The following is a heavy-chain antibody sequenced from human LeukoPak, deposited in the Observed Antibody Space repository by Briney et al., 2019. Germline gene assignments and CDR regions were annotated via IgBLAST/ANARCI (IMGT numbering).Heavy chain of an antibody. D-gene: IGHD5-12*01. V-gene: IGHV4-59*01. CDR3: AREKRYSGYDGVYGMDV. J-gene: IGHJ6*02. Sequence: SETLSLTCAVYGGSFSSYYWSWIRQPPGKGLEWIGYIYYSGSTNYNPSLKSRVTISVDTSKNQFSLKLSSVTAADTAVYYCAREKRYSGYDGVYGMDVWGQGTTVTVSS. CDR1: GGSFSSYY. CDR2: IYYSGST.